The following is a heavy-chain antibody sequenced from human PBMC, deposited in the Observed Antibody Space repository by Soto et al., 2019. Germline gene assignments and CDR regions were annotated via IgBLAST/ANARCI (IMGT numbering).Heavy chain of an antibody. CDR2: IWYDGSNK. CDR3: ARWRPDSMVRGAIQDYYYYYMDV. CDR1: GFTFSSYG. Sequence: GGSLRLSCAASGFTFSSYGMHWVRQAPGKGLEWVAVIWYDGSNKYYADSVKGRFTISRDNSKNTLYLQMNSLRAEDTAVYYCARWRPDSMVRGAIQDYYYYYMDVWGKGTTVTVSS. D-gene: IGHD3-10*01. V-gene: IGHV3-33*01. J-gene: IGHJ6*03.